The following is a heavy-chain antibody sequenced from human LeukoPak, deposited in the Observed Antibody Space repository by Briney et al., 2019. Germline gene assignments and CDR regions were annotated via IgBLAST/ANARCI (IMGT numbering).Heavy chain of an antibody. D-gene: IGHD6-13*01. CDR3: ARDFGIAAAANYYYYMDV. CDR2: ISAYNGNT. CDR1: GYTFTSYG. Sequence: ASVKVSCKASGYTFTSYGISWVRQAPGQGLEWMGWISAYNGNTNYAQKLQGRVTMTTDTSTSTAYMELRSLRSDDTAVYYCARDFGIAAAANYYYYMDVWGKGTTVTVSS. V-gene: IGHV1-18*01. J-gene: IGHJ6*03.